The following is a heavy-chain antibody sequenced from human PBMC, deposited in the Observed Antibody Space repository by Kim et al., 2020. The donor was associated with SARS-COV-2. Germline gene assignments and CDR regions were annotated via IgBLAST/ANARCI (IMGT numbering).Heavy chain of an antibody. CDR2: IIPIFGTA. Sequence: SVKVSCKASGGTFSSYAISWVRQAPGQGLEWMGGIIPIFGTANYAQKFQGRVTITADESTSTAYMELSSLRSEDTAVYYCARDLDCSSTSCYTGLWGRKGGMDVWGQGTTVTVSS. J-gene: IGHJ6*02. V-gene: IGHV1-69*13. D-gene: IGHD2-2*02. CDR3: ARDLDCSSTSCYTGLWGRKGGMDV. CDR1: GGTFSSYA.